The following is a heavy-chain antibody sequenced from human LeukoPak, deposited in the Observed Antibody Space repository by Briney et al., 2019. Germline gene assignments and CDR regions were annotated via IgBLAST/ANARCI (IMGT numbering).Heavy chain of an antibody. D-gene: IGHD6-19*01. Sequence: GGSLRLSCSASGFTFSNYKMNWVRQAPGKGLEWVSSISSSSSYIYYADSMKGRFTVSRDNAKNSLFLRMNSLRAEDTAVYYCARERLVAVGDAYYYYGMDVWGQGTTVPVSS. CDR3: ARERLVAVGDAYYYYGMDV. CDR2: ISSSSSYI. V-gene: IGHV3-21*01. J-gene: IGHJ6*02. CDR1: GFTFSNYK.